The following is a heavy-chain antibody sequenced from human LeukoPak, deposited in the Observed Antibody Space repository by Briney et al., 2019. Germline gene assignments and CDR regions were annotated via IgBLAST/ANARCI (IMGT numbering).Heavy chain of an antibody. CDR1: GFTFSSYS. V-gene: IGHV3-21*01. CDR2: ISSSSSYI. D-gene: IGHD3-22*01. CDR3: AREVPMIVALFDY. J-gene: IGHJ4*02. Sequence: GGSLRLSCAASGFTFSSYSMNWVRQAPGKGLEWVSSISSSSSYIYYADSVKGRFTISRDNAKNSLYLQMNSLRAEDTAVYYCAREVPMIVALFDYWGQGTLVTVSS.